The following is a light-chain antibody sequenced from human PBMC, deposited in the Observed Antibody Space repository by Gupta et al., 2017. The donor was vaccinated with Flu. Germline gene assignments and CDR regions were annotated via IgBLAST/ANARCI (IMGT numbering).Light chain of an antibody. V-gene: IGKV3D-15*03. Sequence: EIVMTQSPATLSVSPGERATLSCRASQSIGTQLAWYQQKPGQAPRLLIYGASIRFTGIPARFSGSGSRTEFTLTISVLQTEDFAVYHCQQYSHWLRYSFGQGTKLEIK. CDR1: QSIGTQ. CDR3: QQYSHWLRYS. J-gene: IGKJ2*03. CDR2: GAS.